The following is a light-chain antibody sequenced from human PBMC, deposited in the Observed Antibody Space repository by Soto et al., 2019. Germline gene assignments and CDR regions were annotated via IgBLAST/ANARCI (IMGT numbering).Light chain of an antibody. J-gene: IGKJ5*01. V-gene: IGKV3D-20*02. Sequence: EIDFTHSPCTRSLSLGERATLSCRASQSVTSTHLAWYQQKPGQAPRLLLYDTSNRATGIPARFSGSGSGTDFALTISGLEPAGLGVYYCQQRHIWPIPFGQGTRLEI. CDR1: QSVTSTH. CDR2: DTS. CDR3: QQRHIWPIP.